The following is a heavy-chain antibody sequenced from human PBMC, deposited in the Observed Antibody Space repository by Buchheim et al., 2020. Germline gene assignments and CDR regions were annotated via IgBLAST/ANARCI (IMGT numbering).Heavy chain of an antibody. D-gene: IGHD7-27*01. CDR3: ARGDLTGDYFDC. CDR2: INHSGST. CDR1: GGSFSGYY. Sequence: QVQLQQWGAGLLKPSETLSLTCAVYGGSFSGYYWSWIRQPPGKGLEWIGEINHSGSTNYNPSLKRRVTISVDTSKNKFSLKLSSVTAADTAVYYCARGDLTGDYFDCWGQGTL. V-gene: IGHV4-34*01. J-gene: IGHJ4*02.